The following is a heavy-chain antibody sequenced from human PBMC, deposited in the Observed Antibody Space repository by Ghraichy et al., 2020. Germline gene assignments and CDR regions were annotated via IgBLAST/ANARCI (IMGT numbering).Heavy chain of an antibody. CDR2: INHSGST. CDR1: GGSFSGYY. J-gene: IGHJ4*02. V-gene: IGHV4-34*01. Sequence: SETLSLTCAVYGGSFSGYYWSWIRQPPGKGLEWIGEINHSGSTNYNPSLKSRVTISVDTSKNQFSLKLSSVTAADTAVYYCARDERAFDYWGQGNLVTVSS. CDR3: ARDERAFDY.